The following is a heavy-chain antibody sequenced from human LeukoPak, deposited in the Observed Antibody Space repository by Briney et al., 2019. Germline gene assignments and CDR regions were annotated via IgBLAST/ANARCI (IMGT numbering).Heavy chain of an antibody. CDR3: ARDPGSAFGGVIVKVYYYYMDV. J-gene: IGHJ6*03. V-gene: IGHV3-74*03. Sequence: GGSLRLSCAASGFTFSSYWMHWVRQTPGKGLVWVSRINSDGSITTYADSVKGRFTISRDNAKNTLYVQMNSLRAEDTAVYYCARDPGSAFGGVIVKVYYYYMDVWGKGTTVTVSS. D-gene: IGHD3-16*02. CDR2: INSDGSIT. CDR1: GFTFSSYW.